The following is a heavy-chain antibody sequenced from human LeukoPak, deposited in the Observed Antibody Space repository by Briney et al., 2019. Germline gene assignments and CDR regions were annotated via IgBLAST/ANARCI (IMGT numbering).Heavy chain of an antibody. CDR1: GFTFSRYS. CDR3: AKVYSGYDYDY. CDR2: ISSSSSYI. D-gene: IGHD5-12*01. J-gene: IGHJ4*02. V-gene: IGHV3-21*01. Sequence: GGSLRLSCAASGFTFSRYSMNWVRQAPGKGLEWVSSISSSSSYIYYADSVKGRFTISRDNAKNSLYLQMNSLRAEDTAVYYCAKVYSGYDYDYWGQGTLVTVSS.